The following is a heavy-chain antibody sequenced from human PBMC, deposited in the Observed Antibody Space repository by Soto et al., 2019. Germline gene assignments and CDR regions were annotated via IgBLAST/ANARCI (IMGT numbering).Heavy chain of an antibody. Sequence: LQLQESGPGLVKPSETLSLTCTVSGGSISSSSYYWGWIRQPPGTGLGWIGSLDYCGNTYYNPSLKCRVTIFVDKSKNQFSLKLSSVTAADTAVYYCARRMAAADYYYYYMDVWGKGTTVTVSS. D-gene: IGHD6-13*01. J-gene: IGHJ6*03. V-gene: IGHV4-39*01. CDR2: LDYCGNT. CDR1: GGSISSSSYY. CDR3: ARRMAAADYYYYYMDV.